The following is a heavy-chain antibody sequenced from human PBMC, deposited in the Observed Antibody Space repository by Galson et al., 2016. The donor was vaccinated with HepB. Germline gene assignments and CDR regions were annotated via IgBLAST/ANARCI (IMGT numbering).Heavy chain of an antibody. Sequence: SETLSLTCTVSGGSISTYYWNWIRQPPGKGLEWIGQIYYSGSTDYNPSLKSRVTISVDTSKNQFSLDLNSLTAADTAVYYCARADPYYFYGMDVWGQGTPVTVSS. CDR3: ARADPYYFYGMDV. V-gene: IGHV4-59*01. J-gene: IGHJ6*02. CDR2: IYYSGST. CDR1: GGSISTYY.